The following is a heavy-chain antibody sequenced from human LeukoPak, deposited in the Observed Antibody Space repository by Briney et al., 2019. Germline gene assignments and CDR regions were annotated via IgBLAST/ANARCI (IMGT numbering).Heavy chain of an antibody. Sequence: ASVKVSCNASGYTFTSYYMHWVRQAPGQGLEWMGIINPSGGSTSYAQKFQGRVTMTRDTSTSTVYMELSSLRSEGTAVYYCARGLGGVRGVTPIRFDYWGQGTLVTVSS. CDR1: GYTFTSYY. CDR3: ARGLGGVRGVTPIRFDY. D-gene: IGHD3-10*01. CDR2: INPSGGST. J-gene: IGHJ4*02. V-gene: IGHV1-46*01.